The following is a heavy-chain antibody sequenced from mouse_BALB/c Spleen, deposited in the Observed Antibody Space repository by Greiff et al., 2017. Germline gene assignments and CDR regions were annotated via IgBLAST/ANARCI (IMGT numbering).Heavy chain of an antibody. CDR2: ISSGGST. J-gene: IGHJ4*01. CDR1: GFTFSSYA. CDR3: ARGYDGYYGAMDY. V-gene: IGHV5-6-5*01. Sequence: EVKVVESGGGLVKPGGSLKLSCAASGFTFSSYAMSWVRQTPEKRLEWVASISSGGSTYYPDSVKGRFTISRDNARNILYLQMSSLRSEDTAMYYCARGYDGYYGAMDYWGQGTSVTVSS. D-gene: IGHD2-3*01.